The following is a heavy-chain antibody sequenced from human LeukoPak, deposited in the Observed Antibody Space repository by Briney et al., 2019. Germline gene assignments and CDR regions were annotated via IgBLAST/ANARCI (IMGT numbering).Heavy chain of an antibody. J-gene: IGHJ4*02. CDR1: GFTFSSSA. V-gene: IGHV3-23*01. CDR3: AKDRLLNCRGDCYIFDY. CDR2: ISGSGGST. Sequence: GGSLRLSCAASGFTFSSSAMSWVRQAPGKGLEWVSAISGSGGSTYYPDSVKGRFTISRDNSKNTLYLETNSLRAEDTAVYYCAKDRLLNCRGDCYIFDYWGQGTVVTVSS. D-gene: IGHD2-21*02.